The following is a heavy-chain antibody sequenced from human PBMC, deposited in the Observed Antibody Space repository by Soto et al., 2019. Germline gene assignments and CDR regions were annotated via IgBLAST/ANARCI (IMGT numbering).Heavy chain of an antibody. Sequence: PGESLKISCKGSGYSFTSYWIGWVRQMPGKGLEWMGIIYPGDSDTRYSPSFQGQVTISADKSISTAYLQWSSLKASDTAMYYCARSGYCSSTSCFGHMDVWGKGTTVTVSS. CDR1: GYSFTSYW. J-gene: IGHJ6*03. CDR2: IYPGDSDT. CDR3: ARSGYCSSTSCFGHMDV. V-gene: IGHV5-51*01. D-gene: IGHD2-2*01.